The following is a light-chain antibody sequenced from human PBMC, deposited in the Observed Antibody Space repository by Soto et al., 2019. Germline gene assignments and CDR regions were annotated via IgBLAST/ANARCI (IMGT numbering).Light chain of an antibody. Sequence: DIVMTQSPDSLAVSLGERATINCKSSQSVLYSSNNKNYLAWYQQKPGQTPKLLIYWASTRGSGVPDRFSGSGSGTDFTLTISSLQAEDVAVYYCQQYNTPPYTFGQGTKLEIK. J-gene: IGKJ2*01. CDR1: QSVLYSSNNKNY. CDR2: WAS. CDR3: QQYNTPPYT. V-gene: IGKV4-1*01.